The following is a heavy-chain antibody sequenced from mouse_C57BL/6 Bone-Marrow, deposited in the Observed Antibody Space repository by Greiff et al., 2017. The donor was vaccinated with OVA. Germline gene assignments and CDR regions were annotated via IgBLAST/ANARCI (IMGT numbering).Heavy chain of an antibody. Sequence: EVQLQQSGAELVKPGASVKLSCTASGYNITDYYMHWVKQRTEQGLEWIGRIDPEDGETNYAPKFQGKATITADTSSNTAYMQLSSLTSEDTAVYYRARWDNGAYFDYWGQGTTLTVSS. V-gene: IGHV14-2*01. CDR2: IDPEDGET. CDR3: ARWDNGAYFDY. CDR1: GYNITDYY. D-gene: IGHD1-1*02. J-gene: IGHJ2*01.